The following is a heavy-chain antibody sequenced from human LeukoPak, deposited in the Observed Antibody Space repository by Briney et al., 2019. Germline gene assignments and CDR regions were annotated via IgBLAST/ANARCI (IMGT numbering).Heavy chain of an antibody. CDR3: ARAYSSGFDY. CDR1: GFTFSTYS. V-gene: IGHV3-48*02. J-gene: IGHJ4*02. CDR2: ISSSSSPI. D-gene: IGHD6-19*01. Sequence: GGSLRLSCAASGFTFSTYSMNWVRQAPGRGLEWVSYISSSSSPIYYADSVKGRFTISRDNAKNSLYLQMNSLRDEDTAVYYCARAYSSGFDYWGQGTLVTVSS.